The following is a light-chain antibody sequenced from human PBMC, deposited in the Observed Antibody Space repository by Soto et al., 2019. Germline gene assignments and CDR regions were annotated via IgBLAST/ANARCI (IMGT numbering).Light chain of an antibody. V-gene: IGKV1-9*01. Sequence: DIQMTQSPSSLSASVGDRVTITCRASQSISSYLNWYQQKLGKAPKLLIYAASSLQSGVPSRFSGSGSGTEFTLTITSLQPEDFATYYCQQLNFFPTTFGQGTRLEIK. CDR3: QQLNFFPTT. CDR2: AAS. CDR1: QSISSY. J-gene: IGKJ5*01.